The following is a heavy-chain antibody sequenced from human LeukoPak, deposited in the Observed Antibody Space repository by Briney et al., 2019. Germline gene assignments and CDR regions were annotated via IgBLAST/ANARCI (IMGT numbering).Heavy chain of an antibody. CDR3: AKDPDCTSGICYTFFAY. J-gene: IGHJ4*02. V-gene: IGHV3-23*01. CDR1: GFTFSNYA. CDR2: ISGSGGST. D-gene: IGHD2-8*01. Sequence: GGSLRLSCAASGFTFSNYAMSWVRQDPGKGLERVSAISGSGGSTYYADSVKGRFTISRDNSKNTLYLQMNSLRAEDTAVYYCAKDPDCTSGICYTFFAYWGQGTLVTVSS.